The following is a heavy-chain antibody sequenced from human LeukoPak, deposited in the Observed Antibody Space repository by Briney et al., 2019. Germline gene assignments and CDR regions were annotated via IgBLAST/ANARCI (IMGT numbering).Heavy chain of an antibody. D-gene: IGHD4-17*01. CDR1: GGSISSGDYY. Sequence: SQTLSLTCTVSGGSISSGDYYWSWIRQPPGKGLEWIGYIYYSGSTYYNPSLKSRVTISVDTSKNQFSLKLSSVTAADTAVYYCAVTVIRDWYFDLWGRGTLVTVSS. V-gene: IGHV4-30-4*01. CDR3: AVTVIRDWYFDL. J-gene: IGHJ2*01. CDR2: IYYSGST.